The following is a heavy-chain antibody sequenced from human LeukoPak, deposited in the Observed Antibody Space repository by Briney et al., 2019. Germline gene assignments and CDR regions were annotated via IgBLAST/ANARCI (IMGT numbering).Heavy chain of an antibody. V-gene: IGHV1-18*01. Sequence: ASVKVSCKASGYTFSSYGFSWVRQAPGQGLEWLGWISAYNGNTIYAENLQGRVTMTTDTSTSTAYMELRSLRSDDTAVYYCARADHRIVAVTADTYDYWGQGTLVTVSS. CDR1: GYTFSSYG. CDR2: ISAYNGNT. CDR3: ARADHRIVAVTADTYDY. D-gene: IGHD2-21*02. J-gene: IGHJ4*02.